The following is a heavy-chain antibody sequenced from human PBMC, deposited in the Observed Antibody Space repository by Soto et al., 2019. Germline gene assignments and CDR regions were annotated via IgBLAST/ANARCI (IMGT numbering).Heavy chain of an antibody. D-gene: IGHD3-10*01. CDR2: IIATFGTV. J-gene: IGHJ4*02. Sequence: VQLVQSGPEVKKPGSSVKVSCKSTGDTFSSYAVSWVRQAPGQGLEWMGGIIATFGTVNYAQKFQGRVAITADDSTRVSYMELSSLRSEDTAVYYCAREAGDYGHPDFDYWGQGTLVSVSS. V-gene: IGHV1-69*01. CDR1: GDTFSSYA. CDR3: AREAGDYGHPDFDY.